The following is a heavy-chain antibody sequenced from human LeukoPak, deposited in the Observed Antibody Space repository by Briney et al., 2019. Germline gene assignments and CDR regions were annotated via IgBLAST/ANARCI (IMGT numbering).Heavy chain of an antibody. CDR2: INPSGGST. D-gene: IGHD1-26*01. CDR1: GYTFTSYY. CDR3: ARDLAGIVGVTAWFDP. J-gene: IGHJ5*02. Sequence: ASVKVSCKASGYTFTSYYMHWVRQAPGQGLEWMGIINPSGGSTSYAQKLQGRVTMTTDTSTKTVYMELRSLRFDDTAMYYCARDLAGIVGVTAWFDPWGQGTLVTVSS. V-gene: IGHV1-46*01.